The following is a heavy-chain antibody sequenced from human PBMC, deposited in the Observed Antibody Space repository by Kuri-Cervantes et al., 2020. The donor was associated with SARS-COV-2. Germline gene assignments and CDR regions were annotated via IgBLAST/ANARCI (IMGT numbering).Heavy chain of an antibody. D-gene: IGHD5/OR15-5a*01. CDR3: ARVSTDVAY. CDR1: GFTFNTYA. Sequence: GESLKISCAASGFTFNTYAMSWVRQAPGKGLEWVSGISGRGGSTYYADSVKGRFTISRDNSNNTLYLQMNSLRAEDTAVYYCARVSTDVAYWGQGTLVTVSS. V-gene: IGHV3-23*01. J-gene: IGHJ4*02. CDR2: ISGRGGST.